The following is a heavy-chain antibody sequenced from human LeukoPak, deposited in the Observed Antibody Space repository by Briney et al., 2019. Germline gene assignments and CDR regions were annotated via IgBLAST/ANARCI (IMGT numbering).Heavy chain of an antibody. V-gene: IGHV3-23*01. J-gene: IGHJ4*02. D-gene: IGHD3-22*01. Sequence: GGSLRLSCAASGFPFSSYAMSWVRQAPGKGLEWVSAISGSGGSTYYADSVKGRFTISRDNSKNTLYLQMNSLRAEDTAVYYCAKDPLYYYDSSGYYWGQGTLVTVSS. CDR2: ISGSGGST. CDR3: AKDPLYYYDSSGYY. CDR1: GFPFSSYA.